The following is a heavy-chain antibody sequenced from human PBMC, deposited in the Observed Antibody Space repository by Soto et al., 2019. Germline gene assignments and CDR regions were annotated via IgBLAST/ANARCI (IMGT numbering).Heavy chain of an antibody. D-gene: IGHD6-13*01. V-gene: IGHV3-30-3*01. CDR2: ISYDGSNK. CDR3: ARQGSSSWPRPLDI. CDR1: GFTFSSYA. Sequence: VGSLRLSCAASGFTFSSYAMHWVRQAPGKGLEGVAVISYDGSNKYYADSVKGRFTISRDNSKNTLYLQMNSLRAEDTAVYYCARQGSSSWPRPLDIWGQGALVTVSS. J-gene: IGHJ4*02.